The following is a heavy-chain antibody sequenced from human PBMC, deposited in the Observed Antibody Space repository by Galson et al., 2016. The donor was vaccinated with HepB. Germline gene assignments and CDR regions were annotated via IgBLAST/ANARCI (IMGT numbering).Heavy chain of an antibody. J-gene: IGHJ4*02. Sequence: SLRLSCAASGFNLSDYNMNWVRQVPGKGLEWISYISSGSRIIYYADSVKGRFTISRDNAKSSLYLQMNSLRDEDTAVYYCVRDSLGGFGAHDYWGQGSLVTVSS. CDR2: ISSGSRII. D-gene: IGHD5-12*01. CDR1: GFNLSDYN. V-gene: IGHV3-48*02. CDR3: VRDSLGGFGAHDY.